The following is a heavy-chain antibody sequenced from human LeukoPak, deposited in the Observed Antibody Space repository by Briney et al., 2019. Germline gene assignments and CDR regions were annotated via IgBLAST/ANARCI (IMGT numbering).Heavy chain of an antibody. Sequence: PSETLSLTCTVSGGSISSYYWSWLRQPPGKGLEWIGYIYYSGSTYYNPSLKSRVTISVDTSKNQFSLKLSSVTAADTAVYYCARARWLQRNALDYWGQGTLVTVSS. D-gene: IGHD5-24*01. CDR1: GGSISSYY. CDR2: IYYSGST. J-gene: IGHJ4*02. CDR3: ARARWLQRNALDY. V-gene: IGHV4-59*12.